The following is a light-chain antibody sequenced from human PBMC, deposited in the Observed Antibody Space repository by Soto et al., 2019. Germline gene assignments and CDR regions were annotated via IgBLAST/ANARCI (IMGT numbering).Light chain of an antibody. CDR1: SGHSSYA. V-gene: IGLV4-69*01. CDR2: LNSDGSH. Sequence: QPVLTQSPSASASLGASVKLTCTLSSGHSSYAIAWHQQQPEKGPRYSMKLNSDGSHSKGDGIPDRFSGSSSGAERYLTISSLQSEDEADYYCQTWGTGPRRVFGGGTKLTVL. CDR3: QTWGTGPRRV. J-gene: IGLJ3*02.